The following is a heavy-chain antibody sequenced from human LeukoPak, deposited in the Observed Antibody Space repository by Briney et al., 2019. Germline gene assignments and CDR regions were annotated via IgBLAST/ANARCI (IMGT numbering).Heavy chain of an antibody. J-gene: IGHJ4*02. D-gene: IGHD3-9*01. CDR2: ISGSGGST. CDR1: GFTFSSYA. V-gene: IGHV3-23*01. CDR3: AKGGYDILTGYAGGVVY. Sequence: GGSLRLSCAASGFTFSSYAMSWVRQAPGKGLEWVSAISGSGGSTYYADSVKGRFTISRDNSKNTLYLQMNSLRAEDTAVYYCAKGGYDILTGYAGGVVYWGQGTLVTVSS.